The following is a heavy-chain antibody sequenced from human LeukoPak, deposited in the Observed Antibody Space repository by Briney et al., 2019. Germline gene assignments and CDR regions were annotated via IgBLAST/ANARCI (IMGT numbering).Heavy chain of an antibody. V-gene: IGHV3-23*01. CDR3: AKDSLYYYDSGSYWGFDY. CDR2: ISSSGGKT. D-gene: IGHD3-10*01. Sequence: GGSLRLSCAASGFTFSSCAMSWVRQAPGKGLEWVSGISSSGGKTYYADSVKGRFTISRDNSKNTLYLQMNSLRAEDTAVYYCAKDSLYYYDSGSYWGFDYWGQGTLVTVSS. CDR1: GFTFSSCA. J-gene: IGHJ4*02.